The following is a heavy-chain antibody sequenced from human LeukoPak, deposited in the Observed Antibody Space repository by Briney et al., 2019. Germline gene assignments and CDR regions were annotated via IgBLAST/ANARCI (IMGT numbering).Heavy chain of an antibody. CDR3: ARIPLGYSGAYYFDY. CDR1: RGSISGSIRSYY. V-gene: IGHV4-4*09. Sequence: PSETLSLTCTVSRGSISGSIRSYYWSWLRQPPGKGLEWIGYISSSGSVNDNPSLRSRVTISVDTSKNQFFLNLSSVSAADMAVYYCARIPLGYSGAYYFDYWGQGTLVTVSP. J-gene: IGHJ4*02. D-gene: IGHD5-12*01. CDR2: ISSSGSV.